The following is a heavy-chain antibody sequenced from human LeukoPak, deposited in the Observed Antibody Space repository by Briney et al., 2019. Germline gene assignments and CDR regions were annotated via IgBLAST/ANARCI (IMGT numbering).Heavy chain of an antibody. CDR2: ISYGGAT. Sequence: PSETLSLTCTASGGTFTGYYMSWVRQPPGKGLEWIGYISYGGATSYNPSLKRRVTISVDSTKNRFSLRLSSLTAADTPLYYCAQHGGSLDYFDYWGPGSLVTVSS. D-gene: IGHD4-23*01. CDR3: AQHGGSLDYFDY. J-gene: IGHJ4*02. CDR1: GGTFTGYY. V-gene: IGHV4-59*08.